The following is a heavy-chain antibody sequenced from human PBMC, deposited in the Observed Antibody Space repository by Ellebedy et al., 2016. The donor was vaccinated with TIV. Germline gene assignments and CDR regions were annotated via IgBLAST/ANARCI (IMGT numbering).Heavy chain of an antibody. CDR1: GFTFSNYT. V-gene: IGHV3-30*03. CDR3: VRRGGYCSGGSCYSHWFDP. Sequence: GESLKISXADSGFTFSNYTMHWVRQAPGKGLEWVAVISYDESNERYADSVKGRFTISRDNSKNTLYLQMNSLRVDDTAVYYCVRRGGYCSGGSCYSHWFDPWGQGTLVTVSS. J-gene: IGHJ5*02. D-gene: IGHD2-15*01. CDR2: ISYDESNE.